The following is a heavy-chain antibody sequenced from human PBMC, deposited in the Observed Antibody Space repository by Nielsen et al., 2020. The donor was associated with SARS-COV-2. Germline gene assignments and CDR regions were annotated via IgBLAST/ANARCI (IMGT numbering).Heavy chain of an antibody. V-gene: IGHV1-69*13. D-gene: IGHD6-19*01. CDR1: GGTFKSYV. CDR3: ARDRPGYSSGWRFGHDY. CDR2: IIPVLDTV. J-gene: IGHJ4*02. Sequence: SVKVSCKASGGTFKSYVISWVRQAPGQGLEWMGDIIPVLDTVNYAQKFQGRVTITADESTRTAYMELSSLRSEDTAVYYCARDRPGYSSGWRFGHDYWGQGTLVTVSS.